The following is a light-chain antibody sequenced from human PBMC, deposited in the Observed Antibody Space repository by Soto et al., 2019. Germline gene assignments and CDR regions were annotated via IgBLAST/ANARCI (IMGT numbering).Light chain of an antibody. CDR2: GAS. J-gene: IGKJ1*01. Sequence: DIQMTQFPSTLSASVGDRVTITCRASHSISTSLAWYQQKPGKVPNLLIYGASILQTGVPSRFSGSGSGTEFTLTTSSLQPDDFATYSCQHHNSWAFGQGTEVEIK. V-gene: IGKV1-5*03. CDR3: QHHNSWA. CDR1: HSISTS.